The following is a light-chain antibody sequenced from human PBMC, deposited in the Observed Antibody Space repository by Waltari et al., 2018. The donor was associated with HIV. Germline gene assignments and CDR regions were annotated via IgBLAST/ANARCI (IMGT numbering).Light chain of an antibody. J-gene: IGKJ2*01. CDR1: QDISNH. CDR2: DAY. CDR3: QQYDGPPYT. Sequence: DIQMTQSPSSLSASVGDRVTITCQASQDISNHLNWYQQKLGKAPKLLIYDAYNLEIVVPARFSGRRSGTDFTFIISSLQPDDIGRYYCQQYDGPPYTFGQGTKL. V-gene: IGKV1-33*01.